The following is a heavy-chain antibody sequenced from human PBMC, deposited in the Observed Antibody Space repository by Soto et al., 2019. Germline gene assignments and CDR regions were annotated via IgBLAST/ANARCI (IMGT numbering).Heavy chain of an antibody. CDR2: IYYSGST. V-gene: IGHV4-59*12. CDR3: AREDDGGDRDYYGLDV. Sequence: ETLSLTCTVSGGSISHYYWSWIRQPPGKGLEWIGYIYYSGSTNYNPSLKSRVTISLDTSKNQFSLKLTSVTAADTAVYFCAREDDGGDRDYYGLDVWGQGTTVTVSS. J-gene: IGHJ6*02. D-gene: IGHD2-21*02. CDR1: GGSISHYY.